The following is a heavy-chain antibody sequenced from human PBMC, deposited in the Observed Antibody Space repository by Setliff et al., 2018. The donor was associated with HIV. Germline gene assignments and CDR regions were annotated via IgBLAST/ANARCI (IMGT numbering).Heavy chain of an antibody. J-gene: IGHJ4*02. CDR2: IIPIFGTS. D-gene: IGHD2-21*01. CDR3: ARGMGDASTDY. V-gene: IGHV1-69*05. CDR1: GGTFSSYA. Sequence: SVKVSCKASGGTFSSYAISWVRQAPGQGLEWMGGIIPIFGTSNYAQKFQGRVTLTKDTPTTTFTMEVTSLTSEDTAVYYCARGMGDASTDYWGQGTLVTVSS.